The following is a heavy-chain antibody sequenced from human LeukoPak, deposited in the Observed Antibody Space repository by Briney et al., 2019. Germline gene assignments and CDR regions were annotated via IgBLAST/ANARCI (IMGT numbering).Heavy chain of an antibody. CDR1: GYTFTDYY. CDR3: ARDSSYSSSLYYFEY. J-gene: IGHJ4*02. CDR2: INPHSGGT. V-gene: IGHV1-2*02. D-gene: IGHD6-6*01. Sequence: ASVKVSCKASGYTFTDYYMHWVRQAPGQGLEWMGWINPHSGGTNYAQKFQGRVTMTRDTSISTVYMEVSRLRSDDTAVYYCARDSSYSSSLYYFEYWGQGTLVTVTS.